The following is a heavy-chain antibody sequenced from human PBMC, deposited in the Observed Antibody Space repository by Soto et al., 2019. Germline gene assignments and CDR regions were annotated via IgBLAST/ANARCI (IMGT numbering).Heavy chain of an antibody. Sequence: QVQLVQSGAEMKEPGSSVKVSCKNSGGTFSSSAISWLRRAPGQGLEWMGGIIPLFRRSDYAQKFQGRVTIAADESTSTAYMELSSLRSEDTAVYYCARDNDRLQLGGNYYYILDVWGQGTTITVSS. J-gene: IGHJ6*02. CDR3: ARDNDRLQLGGNYYYILDV. CDR2: IIPLFRRS. CDR1: GGTFSSSA. V-gene: IGHV1-69*13. D-gene: IGHD4-4*01.